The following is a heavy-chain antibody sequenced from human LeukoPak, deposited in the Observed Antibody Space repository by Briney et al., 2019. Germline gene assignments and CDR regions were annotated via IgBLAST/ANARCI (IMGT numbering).Heavy chain of an antibody. CDR2: ISSSSSYI. J-gene: IGHJ5*02. CDR1: GFTFSSYS. CDR3: ARGVVPAATYNWFDP. Sequence: PGGSLRLSCAASGFTFSSYSMNWVRQAPGKGLEWVSSISSSSSYIYYADSVEGRFTISRDNAKNSLYLQMNSLRAEDTAVYYCARGVVPAATYNWFDPWGQGTLVTVSS. D-gene: IGHD2-2*01. V-gene: IGHV3-21*01.